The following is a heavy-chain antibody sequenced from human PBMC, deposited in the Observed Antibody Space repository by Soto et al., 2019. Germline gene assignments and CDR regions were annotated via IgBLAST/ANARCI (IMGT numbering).Heavy chain of an antibody. D-gene: IGHD2-15*01. V-gene: IGHV4-30-4*01. CDR3: ARALLTPYWFDS. CDR1: GSSISSADHY. CDR2: VYYRGSI. J-gene: IGHJ5*01. Sequence: PSETLSLTCTVSGSSISSADHYWSWIRQPPGKGLELLGYVYYRGSIYYKPSLESRVTISIDTSKNQFSLKLTSMTAADTSMYFCARALLTPYWFDSWGQGTQVTVSS.